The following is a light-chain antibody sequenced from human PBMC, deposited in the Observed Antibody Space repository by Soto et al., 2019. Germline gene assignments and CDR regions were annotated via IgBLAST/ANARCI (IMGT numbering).Light chain of an antibody. V-gene: IGLV2-23*01. CDR2: EGD. Sequence: QSALTQPASVSGSPGQSITIFCTGTSSDVGNYNLVSWYQHHPGEAPQLIIYEGDKRPSGVSHRFSTSKSDNTASLTISELQAEDEADYYCCSYAGGNTYVFGTGTQLTVL. CDR3: CSYAGGNTYV. J-gene: IGLJ1*01. CDR1: SSDVGNYNL.